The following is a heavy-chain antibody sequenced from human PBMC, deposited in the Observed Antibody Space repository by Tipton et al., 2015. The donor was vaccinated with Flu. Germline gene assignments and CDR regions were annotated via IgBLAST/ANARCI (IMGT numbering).Heavy chain of an antibody. V-gene: IGHV3-23*01. CDR3: AKSGGRRTHFSDS. J-gene: IGHJ4*02. CDR2: IDILSNT. Sequence: SLRLSCAASGFTSSDFALKWVRQAPGKGLEWVSTIDILSNTYYADSVKGRFAISRDNAKHTVYLQMNGLRAEDTALYYCAKSGGRRTHFSDSWGQGTLVVVSS. D-gene: IGHD3-16*01. CDR1: GFTSSDFA.